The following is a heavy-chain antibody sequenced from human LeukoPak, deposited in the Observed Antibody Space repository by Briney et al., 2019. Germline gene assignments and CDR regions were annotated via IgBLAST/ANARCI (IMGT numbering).Heavy chain of an antibody. CDR1: GFPFDDYG. Sequence: GGALRLSCAASGFPFDDYGMSWVRRLPGKGLEWVSGLNWNGGSTTYADSVKGRFTISRDNAKKSLYLQMNSLRAEDTAFYYCARETNYGDYVFGYWGQGTLVTVSS. V-gene: IGHV3-20*04. CDR3: ARETNYGDYVFGY. D-gene: IGHD4-17*01. J-gene: IGHJ4*02. CDR2: LNWNGGST.